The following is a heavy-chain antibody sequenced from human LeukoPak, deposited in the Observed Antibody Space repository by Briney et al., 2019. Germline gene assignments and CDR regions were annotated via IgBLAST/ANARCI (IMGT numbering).Heavy chain of an antibody. CDR1: GYTFTDYY. CDR2: INPNSGGT. Sequence: GASVKVSCKASGYTFTDYYMHWVRQAPGQGLEWMGWINPNSGGTNYAQKFQDRVTMTRDTSISTAYMELSSLRSDDTAVYYCARDLVTMVSYGMDVWGQGTTVTVSS. V-gene: IGHV1-2*02. J-gene: IGHJ6*02. CDR3: ARDLVTMVSYGMDV. D-gene: IGHD3-10*01.